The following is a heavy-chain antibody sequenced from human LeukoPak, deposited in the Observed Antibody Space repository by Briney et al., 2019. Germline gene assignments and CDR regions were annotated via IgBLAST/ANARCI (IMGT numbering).Heavy chain of an antibody. V-gene: IGHV4-4*07. Sequence: SETLSLTCTVSGGSISSYYWSWIRQPAGKGLEWIGRIYTSGSTNYNPSLKSRVTMSVDTSKNQFSLKLSSVTAADTAVYYCARRPYSSGWSTGFDYWGQGTLVTVSS. CDR3: ARRPYSSGWSTGFDY. CDR1: GGSISSYY. D-gene: IGHD6-19*01. J-gene: IGHJ4*02. CDR2: IYTSGST.